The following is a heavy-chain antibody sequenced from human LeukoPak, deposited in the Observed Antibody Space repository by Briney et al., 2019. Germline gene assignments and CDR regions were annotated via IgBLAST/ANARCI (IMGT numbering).Heavy chain of an antibody. CDR2: ISWNTGSI. CDR1: GFTFDDYD. CDR3: AKSAQQYYYYYMDV. V-gene: IGHV3-9*03. Sequence: GGSLRLSCAASGFTFDDYDMHWVRQAPGKGLEWVSGISWNTGSIGYADSVKGRFTISRDNAKNTLYLQMNSLRAEDMALYYCAKSAQQYYYYYMDVWGKGTMVTDSS. J-gene: IGHJ6*03. D-gene: IGHD1-1*01.